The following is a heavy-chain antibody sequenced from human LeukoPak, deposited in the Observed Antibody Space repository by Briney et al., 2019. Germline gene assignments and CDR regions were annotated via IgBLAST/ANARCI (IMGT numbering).Heavy chain of an antibody. J-gene: IGHJ6*02. CDR2: IIPIFGTA. V-gene: IGHV1-69*01. D-gene: IGHD6-6*01. Sequence: SVKVSCKASGGTFSSYAISWVRQAPGQGLEWMGGIIPIFGTANYAQKFQGRVTITADESTSTAYMELSSLRSEDTAVYYCASSGSSGYYYYGMDVWGQGTTVTVSS. CDR3: ASSGSSGYYYYGMDV. CDR1: GGTFSSYA.